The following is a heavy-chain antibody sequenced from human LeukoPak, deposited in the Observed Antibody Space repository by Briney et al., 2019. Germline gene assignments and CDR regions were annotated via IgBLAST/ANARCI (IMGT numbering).Heavy chain of an antibody. Sequence: GGSLRLSCAASGFTFSSYSMNWVRQAPGKGLEWVSSISSSSSYIYYADSVKGRFTISRDNAKNSLYLQMNSLRAEDTAVYYCARAELVGASFVYWGQGTLVTVSS. CDR3: ARAELVGASFVY. D-gene: IGHD1-26*01. CDR1: GFTFSSYS. V-gene: IGHV3-21*01. CDR2: ISSSSSYI. J-gene: IGHJ4*02.